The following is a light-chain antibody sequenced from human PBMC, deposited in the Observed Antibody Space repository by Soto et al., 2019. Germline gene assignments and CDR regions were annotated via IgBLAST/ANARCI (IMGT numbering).Light chain of an antibody. CDR3: QQYNSYWT. CDR1: QSISSW. Sequence: DIQMTQSPSTLSASVGDRVTITCRASQSISSWLAWYQQKPGKAPKLLIYDASSVDSGVPSRFSGSGSGTDFPLTISSQQPDDFATYYYQQYNSYWTFGQGTKVEIK. CDR2: DAS. J-gene: IGKJ1*01. V-gene: IGKV1-5*01.